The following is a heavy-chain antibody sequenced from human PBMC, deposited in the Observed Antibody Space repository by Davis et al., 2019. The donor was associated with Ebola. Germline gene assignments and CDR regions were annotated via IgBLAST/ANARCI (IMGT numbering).Heavy chain of an antibody. V-gene: IGHV1-69*05. CDR2: IIPIFGTA. D-gene: IGHD5-18*01. Sequence: AASVKVSCKASGGTFSSYAISWVRQAPGQGLEWMGGIIPIFGTANYAQKLQGRVTMTTDTSTSTAYMELRSLRSDDTAVYYCARDYKDGYPIDYWGQGTLVTVSS. CDR1: GGTFSSYA. CDR3: ARDYKDGYPIDY. J-gene: IGHJ4*02.